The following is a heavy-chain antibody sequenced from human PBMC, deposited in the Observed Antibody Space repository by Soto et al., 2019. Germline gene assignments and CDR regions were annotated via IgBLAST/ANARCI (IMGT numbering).Heavy chain of an antibody. CDR1: GFTFSSYG. J-gene: IGHJ3*02. V-gene: IGHV3-30*03. CDR3: VFGAYYYDSSGYYSPVAFDI. CDR2: ISYDGSNK. Sequence: QVQLVESGGGVVQPGRSLRLSCAASGFTFSSYGMHWVRQAPGKGLEWVAVISYDGSNKYYADSVKGRFTISRDNSKNTLYLQMNRLRAEDTAVYYCVFGAYYYDSSGYYSPVAFDIWGQGPMVTVSS. D-gene: IGHD3-22*01.